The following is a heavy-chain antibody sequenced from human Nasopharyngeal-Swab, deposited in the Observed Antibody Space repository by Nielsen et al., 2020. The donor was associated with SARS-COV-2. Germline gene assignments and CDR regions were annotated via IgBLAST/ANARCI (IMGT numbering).Heavy chain of an antibody. CDR3: AKDSGAGFCDGGSCFPTNH. V-gene: IGHV3-23*01. D-gene: IGHD2-15*01. CDR2: MSGTGDNT. Sequence: GESLKISCATSGFTFSTYWMTWVRQAPGKGLEWVSGMSGTGDNTYYADSVKGRFTISRDSSENTLYLQMNSLRAEDTAVYYCAKDSGAGFCDGGSCFPTNHWGQGTLVTVSS. J-gene: IGHJ5*02. CDR1: GFTFSTYW.